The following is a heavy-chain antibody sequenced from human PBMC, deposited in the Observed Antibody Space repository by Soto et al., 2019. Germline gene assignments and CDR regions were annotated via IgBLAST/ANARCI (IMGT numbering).Heavy chain of an antibody. CDR1: GGSISSGGYY. D-gene: IGHD5-18*01. CDR2: IYYSGST. V-gene: IGHV4-31*03. CDR3: ARSGYSYGPNPLLY. J-gene: IGHJ4*02. Sequence: SSETLSLTCXVSGGSISSGGYYWSWIRQHPGKGLEWIGYIYYSGSTYYNPSLKSRVTISVDTSKNQFSLKLSSVTAADTAVYYCARSGYSYGPNPLLYWGQGTLVTVSS.